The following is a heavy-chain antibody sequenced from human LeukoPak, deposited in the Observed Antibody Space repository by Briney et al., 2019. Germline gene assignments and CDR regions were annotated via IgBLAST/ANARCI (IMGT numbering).Heavy chain of an antibody. J-gene: IGHJ6*03. CDR3: ARVPSKYYYDGYYMDV. CDR1: GFTFSDYY. Sequence: PGGSLRLSCAASGFTFSDYYMSWIRQAPGKGLEWVSYISSSGSTIYYADSVKGRFTISRDNAKNSLYLQMNSLRAEDTAVYYCARVPSKYYYDGYYMDVWGKGTTVTVSS. V-gene: IGHV3-11*01. CDR2: ISSSGSTI. D-gene: IGHD3-22*01.